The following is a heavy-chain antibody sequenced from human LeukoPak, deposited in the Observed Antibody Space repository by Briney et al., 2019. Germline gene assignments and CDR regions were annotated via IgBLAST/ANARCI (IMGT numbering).Heavy chain of an antibody. D-gene: IGHD4-23*01. J-gene: IGHJ4*02. Sequence: PSETLSLTCTVSGASVSTYYWTWIRRPPGKGLEWIGYIYYSGSTNYNPSLKSRVTISLDTSKNQFSLKLSSVTAADTAVYYCARSRLRWNFDYWGQGTLVTVSS. CDR2: IYYSGST. CDR1: GASVSTYY. CDR3: ARSRLRWNFDY. V-gene: IGHV4-59*02.